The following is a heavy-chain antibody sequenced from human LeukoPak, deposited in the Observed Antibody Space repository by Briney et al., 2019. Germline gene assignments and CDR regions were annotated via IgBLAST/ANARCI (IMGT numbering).Heavy chain of an antibody. CDR2: ISAYNGNT. Sequence: ASVKVSCKASGYTFTGYYMHWVRQAPGQGLEWMGWISAYNGNTNYAQKLQGRVTMTTDTSTSTAYMELRSLRSDDTAVYYCARELRYFDRTHYYYYMDVWGKGTTVTVSS. J-gene: IGHJ6*03. CDR1: GYTFTGYY. CDR3: ARELRYFDRTHYYYYMDV. D-gene: IGHD3-9*01. V-gene: IGHV1-18*04.